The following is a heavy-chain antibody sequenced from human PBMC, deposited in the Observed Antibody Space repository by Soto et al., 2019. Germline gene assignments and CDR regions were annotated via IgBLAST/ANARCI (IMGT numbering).Heavy chain of an antibody. D-gene: IGHD2-21*02. J-gene: IGHJ3*02. Sequence: QVQLQQWGAGLLKPSETLSLTCAVYGGFVSSGSYYWSCIRQPPGKGLEWIGEMSHSGGTHFNPSLKRRVTISVDTSKNQFSLKMRSVTAADTALYYCARVARGTATTVVAAFDIWGTGTMVTVSS. V-gene: IGHV4-34*01. CDR1: GGFVSSGSYY. CDR2: MSHSGGT. CDR3: ARVARGTATTVVAAFDI.